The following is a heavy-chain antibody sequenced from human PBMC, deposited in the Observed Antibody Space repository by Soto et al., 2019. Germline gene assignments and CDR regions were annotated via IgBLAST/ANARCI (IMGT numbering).Heavy chain of an antibody. CDR2: INPNSGGT. J-gene: IGHJ6*02. V-gene: IGHV1-2*04. D-gene: IGHD1-26*01. CDR1: GYTFTGYY. Sequence: ASVKVSCKASGYTFTGYYMHWVRQAPGQGLEWMGWINPNSGGTNYAQKFQGWVTMTRDTSISTAYMELSRLRSDDTAVYYCARASLYHSGSWRDYYYYYGMDVCGQGTTVTVSS. CDR3: ARASLYHSGSWRDYYYYYGMDV.